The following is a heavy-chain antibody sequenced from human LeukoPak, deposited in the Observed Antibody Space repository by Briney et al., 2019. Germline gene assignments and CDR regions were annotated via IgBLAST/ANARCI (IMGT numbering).Heavy chain of an antibody. Sequence: GGSLRLSCAASGFTFSGPAMHWVRQASGKGLEWVGRIRSKANSYATAYAASEKGRFTISRDDSKNTAYLQMNSLKTEDTAVYYCTRRSITGTTLSAFDIWGQGTMVTVSS. V-gene: IGHV3-73*01. CDR1: GFTFSGPA. CDR2: IRSKANSYAT. D-gene: IGHD1-14*01. CDR3: TRRSITGTTLSAFDI. J-gene: IGHJ3*02.